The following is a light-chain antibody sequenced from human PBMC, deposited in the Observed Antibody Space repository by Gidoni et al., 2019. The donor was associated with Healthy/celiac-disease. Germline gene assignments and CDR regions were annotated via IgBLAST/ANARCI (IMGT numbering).Light chain of an antibody. V-gene: IGKV1-39*01. J-gene: IGKJ4*01. Sequence: DIQMTQSPSSLSASVGDRVTITCRASQSISSYLHWYQQKPGNAPKLLIYAASSLQSWVPSRFSGSGSGTDFTLTISSLQPEDFATYYCQQSYSTLSLAFGGGTKVEIK. CDR1: QSISSY. CDR3: QQSYSTLSLA. CDR2: AAS.